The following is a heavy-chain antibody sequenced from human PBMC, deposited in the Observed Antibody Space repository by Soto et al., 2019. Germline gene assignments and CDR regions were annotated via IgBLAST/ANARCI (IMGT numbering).Heavy chain of an antibody. CDR2: IIPIFGTA. CDR3: ASTRWDYDILTGFDY. V-gene: IGHV1-69*13. J-gene: IGHJ4*02. CDR1: GGTFSSYA. Sequence: SVKVSCKASGGTFSSYAISWVRQAPGQGLEWMGGIIPIFGTANYAQKFQGRVTITVDESTSTAYMELSSLRSEDTAVYYCASTRWDYDILTGFDYWGQGTLVTVSS. D-gene: IGHD3-9*01.